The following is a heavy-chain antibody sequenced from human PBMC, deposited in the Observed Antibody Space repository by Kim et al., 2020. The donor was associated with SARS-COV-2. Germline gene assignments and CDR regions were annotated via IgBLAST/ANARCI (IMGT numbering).Heavy chain of an antibody. D-gene: IGHD1-1*01. Sequence: GGSLRLSCAASGFSVGDYYMNWVRQALGKGLEWVSVIYAGGDTYYADSVKGRFTISRDISKNTLFLQMSSLRAEDTAVYYCARGSGSHNTWDYFDYWGQG. CDR1: GFSVGDYY. CDR3: ARGSGSHNTWDYFDY. V-gene: IGHV3-53*01. CDR2: IYAGGDT. J-gene: IGHJ4*02.